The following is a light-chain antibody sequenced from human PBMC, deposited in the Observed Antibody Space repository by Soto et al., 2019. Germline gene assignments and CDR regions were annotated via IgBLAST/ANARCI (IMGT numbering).Light chain of an antibody. Sequence: EIVLTQSPGTLSLSPGERPTLSCRASKSVSSNYLAWYQQKPGQAPRLLIYGASSRATGIPDRFSGSGSGTDFSLTISRLEPEDFAVYYCQQYGSSPLTFGGGTKVEIK. CDR1: KSVSSNY. J-gene: IGKJ4*01. CDR2: GAS. V-gene: IGKV3-20*01. CDR3: QQYGSSPLT.